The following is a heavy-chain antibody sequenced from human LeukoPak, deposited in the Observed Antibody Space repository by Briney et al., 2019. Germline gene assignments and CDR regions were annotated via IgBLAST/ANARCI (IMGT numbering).Heavy chain of an antibody. CDR2: ISGNGLGT. CDR3: AKDANYLRSSGYLIPIDF. D-gene: IGHD3-22*01. CDR1: GFTFSRNA. Sequence: GGSLRLSCAASGFTFSRNAMNWVRQAPGKGLEWVAAISGNGLGTYYADSVKGRFNISRDNSRNTLYLRMNSLRIEDTAFYYCAKDANYLRSSGYLIPIDFWGQGTLVTVSS. J-gene: IGHJ4*02. V-gene: IGHV3-23*01.